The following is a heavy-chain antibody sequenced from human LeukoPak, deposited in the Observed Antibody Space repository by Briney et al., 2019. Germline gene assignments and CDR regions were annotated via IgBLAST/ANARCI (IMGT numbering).Heavy chain of an antibody. Sequence: GASVKVSCKASGCTFTSYYMHWVRQAPGQRLEWMGWINAGNGNTKYSQKFQGRVTITRDTSASTAYMELSSLRSEDTAVYYCARMNLVATIPYYYGMDVWGQGTTVTVSS. D-gene: IGHD5-12*01. CDR2: INAGNGNT. CDR1: GCTFTSYY. V-gene: IGHV1-3*01. CDR3: ARMNLVATIPYYYGMDV. J-gene: IGHJ6*02.